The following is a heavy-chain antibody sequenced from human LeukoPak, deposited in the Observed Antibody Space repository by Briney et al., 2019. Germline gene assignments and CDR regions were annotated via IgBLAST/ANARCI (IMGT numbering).Heavy chain of an antibody. CDR3: ARQGDAAWINWFDP. CDR2: INHSGST. V-gene: IGHV4-34*01. J-gene: IGHJ5*02. D-gene: IGHD5-18*01. CDR1: GGSFSGYY. Sequence: SETLSLTCGVSGGSFSGYYWSWIRQPPGKGLEWIGEINHSGSTNYNPSLKSRVAISVDTSKNQFSLKLSSVTAADTAVYYCARQGDAAWINWFDPWGQGTLVTVSS.